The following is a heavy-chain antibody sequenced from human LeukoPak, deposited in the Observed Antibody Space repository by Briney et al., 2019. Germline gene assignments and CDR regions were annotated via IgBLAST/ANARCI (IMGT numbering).Heavy chain of an antibody. V-gene: IGHV1-46*01. Sequence: GASVKVSCKASGYTFTSYYMHLVRQAPGQGLKWMGIINPSGGSTSYAQKFQGRVTMTRDTSTSTVYMELSSLRSEDTAVYYCAGGGGGDSSGYSLDYWGQGTLVTLSS. CDR3: AGGGGGDSSGYSLDY. CDR2: INPSGGST. D-gene: IGHD3-22*01. J-gene: IGHJ4*02. CDR1: GYTFTSYY.